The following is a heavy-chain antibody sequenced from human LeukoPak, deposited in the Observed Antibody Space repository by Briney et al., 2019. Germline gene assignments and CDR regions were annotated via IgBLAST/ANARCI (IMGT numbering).Heavy chain of an antibody. CDR2: VYYTGST. J-gene: IGHJ4*02. CDR3: ARGAMATTPFFDY. V-gene: IGHV4-59*01. Sequence: PSETLSLTCPVSGGSISNYYYWTWIRQPPGKGLEWIGCVYYTGSTNFNPSLKSRVTMSLDTSRNRFSLKLTSLTAADTAVYYCARGAMATTPFFDYWGQGTLVTVSS. D-gene: IGHD5-24*01. CDR1: GGSISNYY.